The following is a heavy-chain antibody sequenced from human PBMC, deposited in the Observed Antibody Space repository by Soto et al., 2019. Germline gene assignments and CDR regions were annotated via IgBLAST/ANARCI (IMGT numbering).Heavy chain of an antibody. CDR1: GGSISNSSYY. Sequence: SETLSLTCTVSGGSISNSSYYWGWIRQPPGKGLEWIGSIYYSGSTYYNPSLKSRVTISVDTSKNQFSLKLSSVTAADTAVYYCARWLRPYYFDYWGQGTLVTVSS. CDR2: IYYSGST. CDR3: ARWLRPYYFDY. D-gene: IGHD5-12*01. J-gene: IGHJ4*02. V-gene: IGHV4-39*07.